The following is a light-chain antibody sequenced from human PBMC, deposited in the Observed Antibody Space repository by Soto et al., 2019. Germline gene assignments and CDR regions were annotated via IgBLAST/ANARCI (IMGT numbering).Light chain of an antibody. Sequence: DIQMTQSPSTLSASVGDRVTITCRASQSISSWLAWYQQKPGKAPKLLIYDASSLESGVPSRFSGSGSGTEFTITISSLQPDDFAPYYCQQYNSYQYTFGQGTKLEIK. CDR1: QSISSW. J-gene: IGKJ2*01. CDR3: QQYNSYQYT. V-gene: IGKV1-5*01. CDR2: DAS.